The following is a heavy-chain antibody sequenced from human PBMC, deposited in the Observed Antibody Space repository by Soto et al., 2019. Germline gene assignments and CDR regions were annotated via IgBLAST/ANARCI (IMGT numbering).Heavy chain of an antibody. V-gene: IGHV1-3*01. CDR2: ISAGNGNT. D-gene: IGHD4-17*01. CDR1: GGTFSSYA. Sequence: GASVKVSCKASGGTFSSYAISWVRQAPGQGLEWMGWISAGNGNTKYSQKFQGRVTITRDTSASTAYMELSSLRSEDTAVYYCARDWTTVTTKWFDPWGQGTLVTVSS. CDR3: ARDWTTVTTKWFDP. J-gene: IGHJ5*02.